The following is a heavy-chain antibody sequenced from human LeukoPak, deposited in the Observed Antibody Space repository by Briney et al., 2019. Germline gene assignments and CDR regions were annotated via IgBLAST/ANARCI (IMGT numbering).Heavy chain of an antibody. V-gene: IGHV4-4*07. CDR1: GGSISTYY. D-gene: IGHD3-10*01. J-gene: IGHJ4*02. CDR2: ISSSGST. CDR3: ARGGDRSFDY. Sequence: PSETLSLTCTVSGGSISTYYWSWIRQPAGKGLEWIGRISSSGSTNYNPSLKSRVSMSVDTSKNQFSLKLSSVTAADTAVYYCARGGDRSFDYWGQGTLVTVSS.